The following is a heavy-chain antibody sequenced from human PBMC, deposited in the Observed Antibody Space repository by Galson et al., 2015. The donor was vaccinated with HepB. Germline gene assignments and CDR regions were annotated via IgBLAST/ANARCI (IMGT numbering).Heavy chain of an antibody. V-gene: IGHV1-18*01. Sequence: SVKVSCKASGYIFTKFYLSWVRQAPGQGLEYMGWISPNDGHTSYGQRFQGRVTMTRDTSTSTAYMELRSLRPDDTAVYYCAREGYCGGDWACGGSDIWGQGTLITVSS. J-gene: IGHJ3*02. CDR3: AREGYCGGDWACGGSDI. D-gene: IGHD2-21*01. CDR2: ISPNDGHT. CDR1: GYIFTKFY.